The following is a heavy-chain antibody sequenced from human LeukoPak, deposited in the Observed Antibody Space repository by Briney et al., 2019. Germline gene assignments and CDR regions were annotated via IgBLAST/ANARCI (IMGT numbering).Heavy chain of an antibody. J-gene: IGHJ4*02. CDR3: KSGGAAPGSFDY. Sequence: GGSLRLSCAASGFTFSSYWMSWMRQAPGKGLEWVANIKYDGNEEYYVDSVKGRLTISRDNAKNSLYLQLNSLRVEDTAVYYCKSGGAAPGSFDYWGQGTLVTVSP. CDR2: IKYDGNEE. CDR1: GFTFSSYW. D-gene: IGHD1-1*01. V-gene: IGHV3-7*01.